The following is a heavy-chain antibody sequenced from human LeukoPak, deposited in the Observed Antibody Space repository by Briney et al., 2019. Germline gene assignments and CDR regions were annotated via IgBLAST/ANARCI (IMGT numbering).Heavy chain of an antibody. CDR3: ARGRYCTATTCDAGGDAFDI. J-gene: IGHJ3*02. CDR1: GGSISNYY. CDR2: IYPRGST. D-gene: IGHD2-2*01. V-gene: IGHV4-4*07. Sequence: SETLSLTCTVSGGSISNYYWSWIRQPAGKGLEWIGRIYPRGSTTYSSSLKSRVTMSADTSKNHFSLNLTSLTAADTAVYYCARGRYCTATTCDAGGDAFDIWGQGTMATVSS.